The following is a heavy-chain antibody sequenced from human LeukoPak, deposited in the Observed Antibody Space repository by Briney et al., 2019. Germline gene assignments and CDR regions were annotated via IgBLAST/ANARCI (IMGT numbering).Heavy chain of an antibody. CDR1: GFTFSSYS. Sequence: GGSLRLSCAASGFTFSSYSMNWVRQAPGKGLEWVSSISSSSYIYYADSVKGRFTISRDNAKNSLYLQMNSLRAEDTAVYFCASNDVASAGDYWGQGTLVTVSS. D-gene: IGHD6-13*01. CDR3: ASNDVASAGDY. CDR2: ISSSSYI. V-gene: IGHV3-21*01. J-gene: IGHJ4*02.